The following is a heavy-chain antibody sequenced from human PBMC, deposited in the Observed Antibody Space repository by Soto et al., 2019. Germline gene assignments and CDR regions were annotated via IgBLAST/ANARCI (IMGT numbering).Heavy chain of an antibody. V-gene: IGHV4-39*01. CDR2: IYYLGNT. CDR1: GGSISSSSSY. CDR3: ARGLYYYDSSGYYPVQKGDV. J-gene: IGHJ6*02. Sequence: PSETLSLTCTVSGGSISSSSSYWGWIRQPPGKGLEWVGSIYYLGNTYYSPSLGGRVSISVDPSKNQFSLKLSSVTAADTAVYYCARGLYYYDSSGYYPVQKGDVWGQGTTVTVSS. D-gene: IGHD3-22*01.